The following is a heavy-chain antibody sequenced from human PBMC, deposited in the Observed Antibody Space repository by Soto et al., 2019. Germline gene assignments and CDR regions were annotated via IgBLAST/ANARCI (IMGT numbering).Heavy chain of an antibody. CDR3: ARSVAVPGAHIDY. CDR2: IYYTGST. D-gene: IGHD6-19*01. Sequence: SETLSLTCTISGGSISSYYWSWIRQPPGKGLEWIGYIYYTGSTNYSPSLRSRVSISVDTSKNEFSLRLSSVTAADTAVYSCARSVAVPGAHIDYWGQGTQVTVSS. CDR1: GGSISSYY. V-gene: IGHV4-59*01. J-gene: IGHJ4*02.